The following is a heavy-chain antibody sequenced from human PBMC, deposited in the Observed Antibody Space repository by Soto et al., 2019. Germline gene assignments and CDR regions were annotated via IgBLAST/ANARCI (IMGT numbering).Heavy chain of an antibody. Sequence: SETLSLTCTVSGGSISTDSWHWIRQPPRKGLEWIGYVSYSGSTYYNPSLKSRVTISVDTSKNQFSLKLSSVTAADTAVYYCARVSTTVVTRYFDYWGQGTLVTVSS. CDR3: ARVSTTVVTRYFDY. CDR2: VSYSGST. CDR1: GGSISTDS. V-gene: IGHV4-59*12. J-gene: IGHJ4*02. D-gene: IGHD4-17*01.